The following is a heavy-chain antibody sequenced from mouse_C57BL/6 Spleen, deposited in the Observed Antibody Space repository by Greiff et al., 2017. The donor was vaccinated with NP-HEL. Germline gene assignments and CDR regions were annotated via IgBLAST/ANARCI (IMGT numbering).Heavy chain of an antibody. CDR2: IYPSDSET. D-gene: IGHD1-1*01. Sequence: VQLQQSGAELVRPGSSVKLSCKASGYTFTSYWMDWVKQRPGQGLEWIGNIYPSDSETHYNQTFKDKATLTVDKSSSTAYMQLSSLTSEDSAVYYCARADYGSSWFAYWGQGTLVTVSA. J-gene: IGHJ3*01. V-gene: IGHV1-61*01. CDR3: ARADYGSSWFAY. CDR1: GYTFTSYW.